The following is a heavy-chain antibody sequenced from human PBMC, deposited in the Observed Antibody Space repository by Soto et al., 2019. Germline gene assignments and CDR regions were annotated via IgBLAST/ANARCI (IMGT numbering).Heavy chain of an antibody. CDR1: GFTFSSYW. CDR2: IKQDGSEK. D-gene: IGHD3-9*01. J-gene: IGHJ4*02. Sequence: LRLSCAASGFTFSSYWMSWVRQAPGKGLEWVANIKQDGSEKYYVDSVKGRFTISRDNAKNSLYLQMNSLRAEDTAVYYCARDQSLYYDILTGTFDYWGQGTLVTVSS. V-gene: IGHV3-7*01. CDR3: ARDQSLYYDILTGTFDY.